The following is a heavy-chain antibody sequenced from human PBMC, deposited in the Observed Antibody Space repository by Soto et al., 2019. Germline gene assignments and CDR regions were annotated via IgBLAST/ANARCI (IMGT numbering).Heavy chain of an antibody. V-gene: IGHV3-23*01. J-gene: IGHJ6*02. D-gene: IGHD1-26*01. Sequence: GGSLRLSCAASGFTFSSYAMSWVRQAPGKGLEWVSAISTSGGSTYYADSAKGRFTISRDNSKNTLYLQMNSLRAEDTAVYYCAKGWDTWSDYGMDVWGQGTTVTVSS. CDR1: GFTFSSYA. CDR3: AKGWDTWSDYGMDV. CDR2: ISTSGGST.